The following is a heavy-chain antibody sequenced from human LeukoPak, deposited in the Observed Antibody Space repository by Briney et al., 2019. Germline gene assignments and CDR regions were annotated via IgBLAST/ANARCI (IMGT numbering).Heavy chain of an antibody. CDR3: TRAPRKAWFDP. J-gene: IGHJ5*02. CDR2: TSYSGNT. CDR1: GGSISSFY. Sequence: SETLSLTCSVSGGSISSFYCSWIRQPPGKGLEWIGYTSYSGNTNYNPSLKSRVTMSVDTSRKQFSLRLTSVTAADTAVYYCTRAPRKAWFDPWGQGTLVTVSS. V-gene: IGHV4-59*01. D-gene: IGHD1-14*01.